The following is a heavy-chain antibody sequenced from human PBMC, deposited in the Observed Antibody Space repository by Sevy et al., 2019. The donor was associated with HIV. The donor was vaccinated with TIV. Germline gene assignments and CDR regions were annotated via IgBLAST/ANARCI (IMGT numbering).Heavy chain of an antibody. CDR1: GGSITGYY. J-gene: IGHJ4*02. V-gene: IGHV4-59*01. D-gene: IGHD2-8*01. Sequence: SETLSLTCTVSGGSITGYYWSWIRQPPGKGLEWIGYISYSGSTNYNPSLKSRITISVDTSNNEFSLMLSSVAAAETAFYYWARSRVVTCTFDYWGQGTLVTVSS. CDR2: ISYSGST. CDR3: ARSRVVTCTFDY.